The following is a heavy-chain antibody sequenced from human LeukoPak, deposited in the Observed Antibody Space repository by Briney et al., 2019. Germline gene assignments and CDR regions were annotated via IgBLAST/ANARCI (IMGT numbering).Heavy chain of an antibody. CDR1: GFTFSSYS. CDR2: ISSSSSYI. CDR3: ARSPLVLPAPSSSLEGRGYFDY. Sequence: GGSLRLSCVASGFTFSSYSMNWVRQAPGKGLEWVSSISSSSSYIYYADSVKGRFTISRDNAKNSLYLQMNSLRAEDTAVYYCARSPLVLPAPSSSLEGRGYFDYWGQGTLVTVSS. J-gene: IGHJ4*02. V-gene: IGHV3-21*01. D-gene: IGHD2-2*01.